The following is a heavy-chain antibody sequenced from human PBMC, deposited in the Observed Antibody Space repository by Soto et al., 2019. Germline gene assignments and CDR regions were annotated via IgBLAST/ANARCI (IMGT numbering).Heavy chain of an antibody. CDR2: ISAYNGNT. CDR3: ASSVSSSWTGGYYFDY. J-gene: IGHJ4*02. V-gene: IGHV1-18*01. Sequence: GASVKVSCKASGYTFTSYGISWVRQAPGQGLEWMGWISAYNGNTNYAQKLQGRVTMTTDTSTSTAYMELRSLRSDDTAVYYCASSVSSSWTGGYYFDYWGQGTLVTVSS. CDR1: GYTFTSYG. D-gene: IGHD6-13*01.